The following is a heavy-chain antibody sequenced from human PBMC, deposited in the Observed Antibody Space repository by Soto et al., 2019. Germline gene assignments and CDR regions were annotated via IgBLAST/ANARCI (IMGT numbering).Heavy chain of an antibody. Sequence: GGSLRLSCAASGFTFNSYAMRWVRQAPGKGLEWVSAISGSGGNTNYADSVKGRFTISRDNSKNTLYLQMNSLRAEDTAVYYCAKEKSSDYSFDYWGQGTLVTVSS. CDR1: GFTFNSYA. CDR2: ISGSGGNT. V-gene: IGHV3-23*01. J-gene: IGHJ4*02. D-gene: IGHD3-22*01. CDR3: AKEKSSDYSFDY.